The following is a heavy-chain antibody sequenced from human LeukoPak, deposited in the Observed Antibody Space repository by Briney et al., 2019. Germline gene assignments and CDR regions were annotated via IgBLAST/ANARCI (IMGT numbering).Heavy chain of an antibody. CDR1: GFTFSIYA. CDR2: ICGSGAVT. D-gene: IGHD6-6*01. J-gene: IGHJ4*02. Sequence: GGSLRLSCAASGFTFSIYAMSGVRQAPGKGLEWVSVICGSGAVTDYADSVRGRFTISRDTTNNTLYQQMNNLRTEDTALYYSAKYLHVSHYSSSSRSFDYWGRGTLVTVSS. V-gene: IGHV3-23*01. CDR3: AKYLHVSHYSSSSRSFDY.